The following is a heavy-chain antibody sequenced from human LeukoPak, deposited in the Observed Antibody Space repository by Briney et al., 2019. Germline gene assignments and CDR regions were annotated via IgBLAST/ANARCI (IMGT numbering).Heavy chain of an antibody. CDR2: IYTGGST. D-gene: IGHD6-13*01. V-gene: IGHV4-4*07. J-gene: IGHJ4*02. CDR1: GGSISSFY. Sequence: SETLSLTCTVSGGSISSFYWTWIRQPAGKGLEWIGRIYTGGSTDYSPSLKSRVTMSVDTSKDQFSLKLTSVTAADTAVYYCAGAAADPGAFDYWGQGTLVAVSS. CDR3: AGAAADPGAFDY.